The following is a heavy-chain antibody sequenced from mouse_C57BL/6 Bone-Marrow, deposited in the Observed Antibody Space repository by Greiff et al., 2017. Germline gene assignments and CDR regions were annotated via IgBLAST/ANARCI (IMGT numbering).Heavy chain of an antibody. Sequence: EVQLVESEGGLVQPGSSMKLSCTASGFTFSDYYMAWVRQVPEKGLEWVANINYDGSSTYYLDSLKSRFIISRDNAKNILYLQMSSLKSEDTATYYCARDPYYYGSYFDYWGQGTTLTVSS. CDR1: GFTFSDYY. V-gene: IGHV5-16*01. CDR3: ARDPYYYGSYFDY. D-gene: IGHD1-1*01. J-gene: IGHJ2*01. CDR2: INYDGSST.